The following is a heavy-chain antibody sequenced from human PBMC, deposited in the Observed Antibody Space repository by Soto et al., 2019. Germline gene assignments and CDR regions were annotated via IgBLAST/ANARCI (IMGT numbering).Heavy chain of an antibody. CDR2: INHSGST. Sequence: QVQLQQWGAGLLKPSETLSLTCAVYGGSFSGYYWSWIRQPPGKGLEWIGEINHSGSTNYNPSLKSRVTISVDTSQKQFSLKLSSVTAADTAVYYCARRSYLDVWGQGTTVTVSS. D-gene: IGHD1-26*01. V-gene: IGHV4-34*01. CDR3: ARRSYLDV. CDR1: GGSFSGYY. J-gene: IGHJ6*02.